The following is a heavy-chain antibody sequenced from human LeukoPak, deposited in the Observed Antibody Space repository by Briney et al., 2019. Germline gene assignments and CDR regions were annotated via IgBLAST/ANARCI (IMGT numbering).Heavy chain of an antibody. CDR3: AKRRAGAVAGYFES. CDR2: ISASVGST. D-gene: IGHD6-19*01. CDR1: GFTFSTYA. Sequence: LVGALRLSCAACGFTFSTYAMSCVREAPGEGRGWVSAISASVGSTYYAESARGPFTISTDNSRNTLYLQMNSTRAQDTAVYYSAKRRAGAVAGYFESWGPGNLVNVPS. V-gene: IGHV3-23*01. J-gene: IGHJ4*02.